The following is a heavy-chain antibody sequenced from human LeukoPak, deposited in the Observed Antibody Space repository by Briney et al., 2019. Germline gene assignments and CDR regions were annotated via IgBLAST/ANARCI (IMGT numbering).Heavy chain of an antibody. D-gene: IGHD3-22*01. Sequence: GSLRLSCAASGFTFSSYAMSWVRQAPGKGLQWVSAISGSGGSTYYADSVKGRFTISRDNSKNTLYLQMNSLRAEDTAVYYCAKREGYDSSGYRSYYFDYWGQGTLVTVSS. CDR3: AKREGYDSSGYRSYYFDY. CDR1: GFTFSSYA. J-gene: IGHJ4*02. V-gene: IGHV3-23*01. CDR2: ISGSGGST.